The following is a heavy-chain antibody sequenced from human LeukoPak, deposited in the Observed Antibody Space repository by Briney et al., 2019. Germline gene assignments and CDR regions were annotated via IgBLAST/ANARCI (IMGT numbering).Heavy chain of an antibody. D-gene: IGHD1-7*01. CDR3: ARDRGNWNYASPFDY. V-gene: IGHV1-69*13. CDR1: GGTFSSYA. CDR2: IIPIFGTA. J-gene: IGHJ4*02. Sequence: ASVKVSXKASGGTFSSYAISWVRQAPGQGLEWMGGIIPIFGTANYAQKFQGRVTITADESTSTAYMELSSLRSEDTAVYYCARDRGNWNYASPFDYWGQGTLVTVSS.